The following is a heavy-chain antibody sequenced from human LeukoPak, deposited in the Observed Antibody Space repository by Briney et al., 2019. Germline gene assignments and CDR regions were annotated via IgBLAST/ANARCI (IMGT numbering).Heavy chain of an antibody. D-gene: IGHD3-10*01. CDR2: INPSSGST. Sequence: GASVKVSCKASGYTFTSYYMHWVRQAPGQGLEWMGIINPSSGSTSYAQKFQGRVTMTRDTSTSTVYMELSSLRSEDTAVYYCARDEFIRRYFDYWGQGTLVTVSS. CDR3: ARDEFIRRYFDY. V-gene: IGHV1-46*01. J-gene: IGHJ4*02. CDR1: GYTFTSYY.